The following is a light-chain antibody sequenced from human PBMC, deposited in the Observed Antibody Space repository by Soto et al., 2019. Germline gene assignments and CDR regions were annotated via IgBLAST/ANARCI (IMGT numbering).Light chain of an antibody. CDR2: EVS. J-gene: IGLJ1*01. CDR1: SSHVGNYKY. Sequence: QAVLKLAGSVSASLGWSITISCTGTSSHVGNYKYVSWYQQHPGKAPELMIYEVSNRPSGVSNRFSGSTSGNTASLTISGLQAEDETDYYCLSYTSSGTYVFGTGTKVTVL. V-gene: IGLV2-14*01. CDR3: LSYTSSGTYV.